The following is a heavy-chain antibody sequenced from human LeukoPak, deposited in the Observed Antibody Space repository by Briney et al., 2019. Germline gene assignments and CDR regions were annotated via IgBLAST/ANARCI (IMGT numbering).Heavy chain of an antibody. CDR2: INTNTGNP. J-gene: IGHJ6*03. D-gene: IGHD6-13*01. CDR1: GYTFTSYA. Sequence: ASVKVSCKASGYTFTSYAMNWVRQAPEQGLGWRGWINTNTGNPTYAQDFTGRFVFSLDTSVSTAYLQISSLKAEDTAVYYCARRVAAAVYYYYMDVWGKGTTVTVSS. CDR3: ARRVAAAVYYYYMDV. V-gene: IGHV7-4-1*02.